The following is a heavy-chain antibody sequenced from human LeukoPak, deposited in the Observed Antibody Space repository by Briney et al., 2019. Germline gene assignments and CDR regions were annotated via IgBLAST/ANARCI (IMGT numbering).Heavy chain of an antibody. CDR1: GYTFTSYD. CDR2: MNPNSGNT. V-gene: IGHV1-8*01. D-gene: IGHD3-3*01. Sequence: ASVKVSCKPSGYTFTSYDIYWVRQATGQGLEWMGWMNPNSGNTGYAQKFQGRVTMTRNTSISTAYMELSSLRSEDTAVYYCAREDYDFWRGYGDYYYYMDVWGKGTTVTVSS. J-gene: IGHJ6*03. CDR3: AREDYDFWRGYGDYYYYMDV.